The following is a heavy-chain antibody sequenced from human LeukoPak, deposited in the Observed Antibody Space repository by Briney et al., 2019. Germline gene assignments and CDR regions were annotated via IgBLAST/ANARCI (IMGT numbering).Heavy chain of an antibody. CDR2: VNQDGTEK. CDR1: GFNFGDSR. CDR3: VKGDWYFES. D-gene: IGHD2-21*01. Sequence: GGSLRLSCAASGFNFGDSRMTWVRQAPGKGLQWVANVNQDGTEKHFLDSVKGRFTISRDNAKKSLYLQMSSLRPEDTALYFCVKGDWYFESWGQGTLVTVSS. J-gene: IGHJ4*02. V-gene: IGHV3-7*04.